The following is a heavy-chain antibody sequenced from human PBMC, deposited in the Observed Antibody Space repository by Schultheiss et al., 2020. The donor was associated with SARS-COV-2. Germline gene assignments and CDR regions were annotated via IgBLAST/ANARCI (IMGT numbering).Heavy chain of an antibody. V-gene: IGHV3-30*18. CDR2: ISYDGSNK. J-gene: IGHJ5*02. Sequence: GGSLRLSCAVSGFTVTSNYMSWVRQAPGKGLEWVAVISYDGSNKYYADSVKGRFTISRDNSKNTLYLQMNSLRAEDTAVYYCAKGMDTAMVFDPWGQGTLVTVSS. CDR3: AKGMDTAMVFDP. CDR1: GFTVTSNY. D-gene: IGHD5-18*01.